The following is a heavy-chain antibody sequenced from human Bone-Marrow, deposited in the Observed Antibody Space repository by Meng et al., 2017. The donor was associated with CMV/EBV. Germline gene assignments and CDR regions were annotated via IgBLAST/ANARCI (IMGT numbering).Heavy chain of an antibody. J-gene: IGHJ4*02. Sequence: GESLKISCAASGFTFSDHYMSWIRQAPGKGLEWVSYISSSGSTIYYADSVKGRFTISRDNAKNSLYLQMNSLRAEDTAVYYCARDSSSWYFSSDYWGQGTLVTVSS. CDR2: ISSSGSTI. CDR1: GFTFSDHY. V-gene: IGHV3-11*04. CDR3: ARDSSSWYFSSDY. D-gene: IGHD6-13*01.